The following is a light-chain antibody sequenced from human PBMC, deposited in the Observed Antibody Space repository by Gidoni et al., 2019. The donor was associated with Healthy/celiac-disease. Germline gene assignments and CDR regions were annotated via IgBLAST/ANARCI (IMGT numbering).Light chain of an antibody. Sequence: EIVLTQSPATLSLSPGERATLSCRASQSVSSYLAWYQQKPGQAPRLLIYDASNRATGIPARFSGSGSGTDFTHTISSLEPEDFAVYYCQQRSNWPTFGQXTKLEIK. CDR1: QSVSSY. J-gene: IGKJ2*01. CDR2: DAS. V-gene: IGKV3-11*01. CDR3: QQRSNWPT.